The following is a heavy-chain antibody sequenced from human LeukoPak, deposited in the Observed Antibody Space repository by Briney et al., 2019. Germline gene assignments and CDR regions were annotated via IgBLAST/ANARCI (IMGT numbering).Heavy chain of an antibody. Sequence: GGSLRLSCAASGFTFSSYGMHWVRQAPGKGLEWVSLISRDGGSTYYADSVKGRFTISRDNRKNTLYLQMNSLRTEDTALYYCAKDLYTGSYYFYGMDVWGQGTTVTVSS. V-gene: IGHV3-43*01. CDR3: AKDLYTGSYYFYGMDV. CDR1: GFTFSSYG. D-gene: IGHD1-26*01. CDR2: ISRDGGST. J-gene: IGHJ6*02.